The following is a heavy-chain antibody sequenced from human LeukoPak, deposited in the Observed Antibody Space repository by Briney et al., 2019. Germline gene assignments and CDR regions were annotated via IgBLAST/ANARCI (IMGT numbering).Heavy chain of an antibody. CDR1: GGSISSGSYY. CDR3: ARETSGWYVYYFDY. CDR2: INHSGST. J-gene: IGHJ4*02. Sequence: ASETLSLTCTVSGGSISSGSYYWSWIRQPPGKGLEWIGEINHSGSTNYNPSLKSRVTISVDTSKNQFSLKLSSVTAADTAVYYCARETSGWYVYYFDYWGQGTLVTVSS. V-gene: IGHV4-39*07. D-gene: IGHD6-19*01.